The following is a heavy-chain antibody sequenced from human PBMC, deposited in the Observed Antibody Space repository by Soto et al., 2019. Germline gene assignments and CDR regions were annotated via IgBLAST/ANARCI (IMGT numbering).Heavy chain of an antibody. Sequence: GGPLRLSCAASGFTFSSYWMSWVRQAPGKGLEWVANIKQDGSEKYYVDSVKGRFTISRDNAKNSLYLQMNSLRAEDTAVYYCARDIVANLYYFDYWGQGTLVTVSS. CDR3: ARDIVANLYYFDY. V-gene: IGHV3-7*01. CDR2: IKQDGSEK. CDR1: GFTFSSYW. J-gene: IGHJ4*02. D-gene: IGHD5-12*01.